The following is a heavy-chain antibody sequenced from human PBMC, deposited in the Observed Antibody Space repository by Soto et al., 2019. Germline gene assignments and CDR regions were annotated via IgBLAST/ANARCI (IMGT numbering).Heavy chain of an antibody. CDR1: RYTFTRYQ. J-gene: IGHJ5*02. V-gene: IGHV1-46*01. Sequence: SGKVSCQASRYTFTRYQIHWVRQPPGQGLEWMGMIDPSGGKTNYAQKFQGRVTMTRDTSTSTVYMALSSLRSEDTAIYFCGRVMRSLLSITALDTWGQGTLVTVSS. CDR3: GRVMRSLLSITALDT. CDR2: IDPSGGKT. D-gene: IGHD3-10*01.